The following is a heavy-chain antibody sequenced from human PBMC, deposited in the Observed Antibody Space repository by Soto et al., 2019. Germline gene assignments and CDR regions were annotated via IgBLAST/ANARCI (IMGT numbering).Heavy chain of an antibody. Sequence: SVKVSCKASGYTFTTYGISWVRQAPGQGLEWMGRIIPILGIANYAQKFQGRVTITADKSTSTAYMELSSLRSEDTAVYYCARDPPTGSYDSSGYSIDYWGQGTLVTVSS. CDR1: GYTFTTYG. V-gene: IGHV1-69*04. CDR2: IIPILGIA. J-gene: IGHJ4*02. D-gene: IGHD3-22*01. CDR3: ARDPPTGSYDSSGYSIDY.